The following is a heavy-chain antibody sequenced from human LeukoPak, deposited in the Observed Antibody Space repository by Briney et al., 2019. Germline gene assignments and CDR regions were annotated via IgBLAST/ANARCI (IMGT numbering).Heavy chain of an antibody. CDR2: ISGSGGST. V-gene: IGHV3-23*01. Sequence: GGSLRLSCAASGFTFSSYAMSWVRQAPGKGLEWVSAISGSGGSTYYAGSVKGRFTISRDNSKNTLYLQMNGLRAEDTAVYYCAKDPSDSSGYYYSYWGQGTLVTVSS. J-gene: IGHJ4*02. CDR1: GFTFSSYA. CDR3: AKDPSDSSGYYYSY. D-gene: IGHD3-22*01.